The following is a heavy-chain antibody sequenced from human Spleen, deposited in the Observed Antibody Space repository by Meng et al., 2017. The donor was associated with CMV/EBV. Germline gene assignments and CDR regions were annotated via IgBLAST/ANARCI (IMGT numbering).Heavy chain of an antibody. CDR2: IRSSGSTI. J-gene: IGHJ6*02. D-gene: IGHD2-2*01. V-gene: IGHV3-48*03. CDR3: ARERVPAAMKSLDYYYGMDV. CDR1: GFTFSSYE. Sequence: GGSLRLSCAASGFTFSSYEMNWVRQAPGKGLEWVSYIRSSGSTIYYADSVKGRFTISRDNAKNSLYLQMNSLRAEDTAVYYCARERVPAAMKSLDYYYGMDVWGQGTTVTVSS.